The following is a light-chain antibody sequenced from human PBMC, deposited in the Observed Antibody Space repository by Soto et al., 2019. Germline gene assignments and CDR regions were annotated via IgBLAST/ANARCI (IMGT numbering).Light chain of an antibody. CDR1: SSDVGGYNY. V-gene: IGLV2-8*01. J-gene: IGLJ1*01. CDR2: EVS. Sequence: QSALTQPPSASGSPGQSVTISCTGTSSDVGGYNYVSWSQQHPGKAPKLMIYEVSKRPSGVHDRFSSSKSGKTASLTVSGLQAEDEADYYCSSYAGSNNHVFGTGTNLTVL. CDR3: SSYAGSNNHV.